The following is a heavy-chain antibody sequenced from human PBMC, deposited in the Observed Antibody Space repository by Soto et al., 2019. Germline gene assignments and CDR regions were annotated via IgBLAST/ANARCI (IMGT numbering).Heavy chain of an antibody. Sequence: EVQLVESGGGLVQPGRSLRLSCAASGFTFDDYAMHWVRQAPGKGLEWVSGISWNSGSIGYADSVKGRFTISRDNAKNPLYLQMKSLRAEDTALYYCAKDTDYYGSGSYYISSKGGGFDYWGQGTLVTVSS. CDR1: GFTFDDYA. V-gene: IGHV3-9*01. CDR2: ISWNSGSI. CDR3: AKDTDYYGSGSYYISSKGGGFDY. J-gene: IGHJ4*02. D-gene: IGHD3-10*01.